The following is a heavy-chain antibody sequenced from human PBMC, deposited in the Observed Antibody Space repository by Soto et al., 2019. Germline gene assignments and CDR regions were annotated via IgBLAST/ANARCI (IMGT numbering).Heavy chain of an antibody. CDR2: ISGSGSYT. J-gene: IGHJ4*02. Sequence: EVHLMESGGGLVKTGGSLRLSCVASGFTFSSYTINWVRQAPVKGLECVSSISGSGSYTYYSELVEGGFTISRDNAKNALYLHIHSLRDEDTAVYYCARRSGTAGDYWGQGTLVTVFS. V-gene: IGHV3-21*01. CDR3: ARRSGTAGDY. CDR1: GFTFSSYT. D-gene: IGHD5-12*01.